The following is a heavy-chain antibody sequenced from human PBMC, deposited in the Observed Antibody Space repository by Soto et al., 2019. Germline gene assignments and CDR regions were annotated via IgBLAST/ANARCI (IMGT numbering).Heavy chain of an antibody. CDR2: IYPGDSDT. CDR3: AIYIGYCSGGSCYHGYYLDY. D-gene: IGHD2-15*01. J-gene: IGHJ4*02. Sequence: SLSVSCSVCEDCITSCWMCCLNKMPGKGLEWMGIIYPGDSDTRYSPSFQGQVTISADKSISTAYLQWSSLKASDTAMYYCAIYIGYCSGGSCYHGYYLDYWGQGTLLTVSS. CDR1: EDCITSCW. V-gene: IGHV5-51*07.